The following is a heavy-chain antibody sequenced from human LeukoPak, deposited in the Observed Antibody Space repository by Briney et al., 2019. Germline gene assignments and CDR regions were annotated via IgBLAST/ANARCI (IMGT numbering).Heavy chain of an antibody. D-gene: IGHD3-9*01. CDR1: GGSISSYY. V-gene: IGHV4-4*07. Sequence: SETLSLTCTVSGGSISSYYWSWIRQPAGKGLEWIGRIYTSGSTNYNPSLESRVTMSVDTSKNQFSLKLSSVTAADTAVYYCARGRSYDILTGYYKIPVFDYWGQGTLVTVSS. CDR2: IYTSGST. CDR3: ARGRSYDILTGYYKIPVFDY. J-gene: IGHJ4*02.